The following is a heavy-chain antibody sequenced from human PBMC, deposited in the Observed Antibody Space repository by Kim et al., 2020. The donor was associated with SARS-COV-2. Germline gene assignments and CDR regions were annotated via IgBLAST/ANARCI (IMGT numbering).Heavy chain of an antibody. V-gene: IGHV3-21*01. CDR2: ISSSSSYI. Sequence: GGSLRLSCAASGFTFSSYSMNWVRQAPGKGMEWVSSISSSSSYIYYADSVKGRFTISRDNAKNSLYLQMNSLRAEDTAVYYCARDVTERGSYPFDYWGQGTLVTVSS. CDR3: ARDVTERGSYPFDY. D-gene: IGHD1-26*01. J-gene: IGHJ4*02. CDR1: GFTFSSYS.